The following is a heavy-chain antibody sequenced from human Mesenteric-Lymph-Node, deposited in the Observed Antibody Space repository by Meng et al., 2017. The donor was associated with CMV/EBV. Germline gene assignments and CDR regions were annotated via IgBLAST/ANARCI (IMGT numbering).Heavy chain of an antibody. J-gene: IGHJ4*02. V-gene: IGHV3-30*03. CDR3: ARSYVWGNYVYRWDS. CDR1: GCTLSSYC. CDR2: ISYDGSYN. D-gene: IGHD3-16*01. Sequence: SLKISCAASGCTLSSYCISWVRPAPGKGLEWVASISYDGSYNYYADSVEGRFTIASNNSKTTVNLQVNSPRADDTAVYYCARSYVWGNYVYRWDSWGQGTLVTVSS.